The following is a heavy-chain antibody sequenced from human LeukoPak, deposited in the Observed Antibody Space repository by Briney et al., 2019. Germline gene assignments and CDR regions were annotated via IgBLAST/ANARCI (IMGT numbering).Heavy chain of an antibody. J-gene: IGHJ4*02. Sequence: PSETLSLTCAVSGGSISSGGYSWSWIRQPPGKGLEWIGYIYHSGSTYYNPSLKSRVTISVDTSKNQFSLKLSSVTAADTAVYYCARVTMQLRRLNYWGQGTLVTVSS. CDR1: GGSISSGGYS. CDR2: IYHSGST. CDR3: ARVTMQLRRLNY. V-gene: IGHV4-30-2*01. D-gene: IGHD6-6*01.